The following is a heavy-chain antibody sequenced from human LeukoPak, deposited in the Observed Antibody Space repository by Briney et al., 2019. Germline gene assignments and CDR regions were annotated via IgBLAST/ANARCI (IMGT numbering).Heavy chain of an antibody. CDR1: AFXFSSYA. CDR3: AKDGPRGYYDSSGYYTYFDY. CDR2: MSGSGGST. D-gene: IGHD3-22*01. Sequence: PGGSLRLSCAASAFXFSSYAISWVRQAPGKGLEWVSAMSGSGGSTYYADSVKGQFTISRDNSKNTLYLQMNSLRAEDTAVYYCAKDGPRGYYDSSGYYTYFDYWGQGTLVTVSS. J-gene: IGHJ4*02. V-gene: IGHV3-23*01.